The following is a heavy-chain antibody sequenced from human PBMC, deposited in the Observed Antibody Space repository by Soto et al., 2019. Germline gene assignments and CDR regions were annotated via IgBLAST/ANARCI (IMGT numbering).Heavy chain of an antibody. CDR2: INSDGSST. CDR3: ARVSRPYSGYDGGFDY. CDR1: GFTFSRHW. D-gene: IGHD5-12*01. Sequence: EVQLVESGGGLVQPGGSLRLSCAASGFTFSRHWVHWVRQAPGKGLVWVSRINSDGSSTSYADSVKGRFTISRDNAKNTLYLKMNSLRAEDTAVYYCARVSRPYSGYDGGFDYWGQGTLVTVSS. V-gene: IGHV3-74*01. J-gene: IGHJ4*02.